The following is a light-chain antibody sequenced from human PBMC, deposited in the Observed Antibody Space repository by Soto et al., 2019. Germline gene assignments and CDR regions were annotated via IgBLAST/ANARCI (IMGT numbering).Light chain of an antibody. CDR3: AAWDDSLNGPV. J-gene: IGLJ2*01. Sequence: QSVLTQPPSASGTPGQRVTISCSGGSSNIGSNTVTWYQQLPGTAPKLLIYISDQRPSGVPHRFSGSKSGASASLAISGLQSEDEADYYCAAWDDSLNGPVFGGGTKLTVL. V-gene: IGLV1-44*01. CDR2: ISD. CDR1: SSNIGSNT.